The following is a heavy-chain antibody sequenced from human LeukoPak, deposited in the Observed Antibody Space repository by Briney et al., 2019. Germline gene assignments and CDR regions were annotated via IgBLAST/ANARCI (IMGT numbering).Heavy chain of an antibody. Sequence: PSQTLSLTCAISGDSVSSNSAAWNWIRQSPSRGLEWLGGTYYRSKWYSDYAVSVKSRITFNTDTSKNQFSLQLNSVTPEDTAVYYCARDTGRRFDYWGQGTLVTVSS. CDR2: TYYRSKWYS. CDR3: ARDTGRRFDY. V-gene: IGHV6-1*01. J-gene: IGHJ4*02. D-gene: IGHD1-14*01. CDR1: GDSVSSNSAA.